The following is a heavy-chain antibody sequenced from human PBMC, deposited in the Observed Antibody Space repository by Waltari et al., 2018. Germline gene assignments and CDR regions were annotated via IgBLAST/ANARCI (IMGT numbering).Heavy chain of an antibody. V-gene: IGHV3-7*03. D-gene: IGHD1-26*01. CDR3: ARAYSGSYFSYYYGMDV. CDR2: IKQDGSEK. Sequence: EVQLVESGGGLVQPGGYLRLSCAASGFTFSSYWMSWVRQAPGKGREWVANIKQDGSEKYYVDSVKGRFTISRDNAKNSLYLQMNSLRAEDTAVYYCARAYSGSYFSYYYGMDVWGQGTTVTVSS. CDR1: GFTFSSYW. J-gene: IGHJ6*02.